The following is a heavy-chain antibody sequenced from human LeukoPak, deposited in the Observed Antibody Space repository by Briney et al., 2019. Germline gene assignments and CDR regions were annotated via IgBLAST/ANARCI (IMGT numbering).Heavy chain of an antibody. J-gene: IGHJ4*02. CDR1: GFTFSRYE. D-gene: IGHD2-15*01. Sequence: GRSLRLSCAASGFTFSRYEMIWVRQAPGKGLEWVSYIIGSGTTIYYADSVKGRFTISRDNAKNSLYLQMNSLRAEDTAVYYCARGDCSDGTCYPGDNWGQGTLVTVSS. V-gene: IGHV3-48*03. CDR2: IIGSGTTI. CDR3: ARGDCSDGTCYPGDN.